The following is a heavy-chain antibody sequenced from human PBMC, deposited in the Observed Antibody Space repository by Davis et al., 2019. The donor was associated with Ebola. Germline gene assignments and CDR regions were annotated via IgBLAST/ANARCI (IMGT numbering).Heavy chain of an antibody. J-gene: IGHJ4*02. D-gene: IGHD3/OR15-3a*01. Sequence: GGSLRLSCAASGFTVSSNYMNWIRQAPGKGLEWVAVIYSRGTTYYADSVKGRFTISRDNSKNTLYLQMNSLRAEDTAVYYCARDRSFGTNYFDYWGQGTLVTVSS. V-gene: IGHV3-53*01. CDR3: ARDRSFGTNYFDY. CDR2: IYSRGTT. CDR1: GFTVSSNY.